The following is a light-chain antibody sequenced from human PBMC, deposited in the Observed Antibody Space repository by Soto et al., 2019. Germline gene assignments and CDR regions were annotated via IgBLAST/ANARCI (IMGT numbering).Light chain of an antibody. V-gene: IGLV1-47*02. CDR1: SSNIATNY. J-gene: IGLJ3*02. Sequence: QSVLTQPASVSGTPGRGVTISCSGGSSNIATNYVYWYQLLPGTAPNLVIFSNTIRPPRVPDRFSGANSGASASLVIIGLLSEDEADYFCASWDDTLFGWVFGGGTKLTVL. CDR3: ASWDDTLFGWV. CDR2: SNT.